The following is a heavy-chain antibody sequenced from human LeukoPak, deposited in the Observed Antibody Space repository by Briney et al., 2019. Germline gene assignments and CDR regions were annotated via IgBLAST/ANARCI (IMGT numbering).Heavy chain of an antibody. J-gene: IGHJ4*02. V-gene: IGHV1-24*01. CDR1: GYTLTELP. CDR3: ATMWAYYDSSGKKFDY. Sequence: GASVKVSCKVSGYTLTELPMHWVRQAPGKGLEWMGGFDPEDGETIYAQKFQGRVTMTEDTSTDTAYMELSSLRSEDTAVYYCATMWAYYDSSGKKFDYWGQGTLVTVSS. CDR2: FDPEDGET. D-gene: IGHD3-22*01.